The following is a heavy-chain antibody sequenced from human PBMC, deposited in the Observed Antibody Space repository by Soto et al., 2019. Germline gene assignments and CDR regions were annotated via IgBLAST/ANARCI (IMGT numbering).Heavy chain of an antibody. D-gene: IGHD5-12*01. CDR2: SSSDGSWT. J-gene: IGHJ4*02. CDR3: VSERGYSGYLDN. CDR1: GFTFSRYW. Sequence: GGSLRLSCGASGFTFSRYWMHWVRQVPGKGLVGVSRSSSDGSWTGYAESVKGRFTISRDNDRNTVFLQMTSLRAEDTAVYYCVSERGYSGYLDNWGQGTQVTVSS. V-gene: IGHV3-74*01.